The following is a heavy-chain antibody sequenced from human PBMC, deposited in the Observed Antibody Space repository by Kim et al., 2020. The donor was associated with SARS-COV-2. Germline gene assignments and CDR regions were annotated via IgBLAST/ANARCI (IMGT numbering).Heavy chain of an antibody. CDR2: NT. J-gene: IGHJ6*02. V-gene: IGHV3-74*01. CDR3: ARGNYHGMDV. Sequence: NTTCADSVKGRFTNSRDNAKHTLYLQMSSLRVEDTAVYYCARGNYHGMDVWGQGTTVTVSS.